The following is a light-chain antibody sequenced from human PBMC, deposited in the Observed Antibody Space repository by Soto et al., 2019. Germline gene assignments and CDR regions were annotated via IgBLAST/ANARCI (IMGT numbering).Light chain of an antibody. CDR3: QQSVRSPMST. CDR1: QSVSSSY. CDR2: VAS. J-gene: IGKJ2*01. V-gene: IGKV3-20*01. Sequence: EIVLTQSPGTLSLSPGERATLSCRASQSVSSSYLAWYQQKPGKAPRLLIYVASSRATGIPDRFSGSGSGTDFTLTISRLEPEDVAVYYCQQSVRSPMSTFGQGTKLEIK.